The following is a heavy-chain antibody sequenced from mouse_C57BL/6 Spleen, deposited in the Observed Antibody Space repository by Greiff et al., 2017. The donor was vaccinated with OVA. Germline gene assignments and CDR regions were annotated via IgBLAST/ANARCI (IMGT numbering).Heavy chain of an antibody. D-gene: IGHD3-3*01. CDR1: GYSFTNYN. J-gene: IGHJ4*01. V-gene: IGHV1-39*01. Sequence: VQLKESGPELAKPGASVKLSCKASGYSFTNYNMNWVKQSNGKSLEWIGELNPNSGTTSYNQKFKGKATLTVDKSSSPAYMQLNSLKSEDSAVYYCASGNGWDRMDYWGQGISVSVSS. CDR2: LNPNSGTT. CDR3: ASGNGWDRMDY.